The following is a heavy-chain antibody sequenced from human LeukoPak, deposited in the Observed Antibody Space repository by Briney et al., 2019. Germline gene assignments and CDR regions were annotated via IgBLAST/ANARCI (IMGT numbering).Heavy chain of an antibody. CDR3: ARSLGQQLGAQTYYYGMDV. CDR1: GFTFSDYY. J-gene: IGHJ6*02. CDR2: ISSSSSYT. V-gene: IGHV3-11*06. D-gene: IGHD6-13*01. Sequence: NPGGSLRLSCAASGFTFSDYYMSWIRQAPGKGLEWVSYISSSSSYTNYADSVKGRFTISRDNAKNSLYLQMNSLRAEDTAVYYCARSLGQQLGAQTYYYGMDVWGQGTTVTVSS.